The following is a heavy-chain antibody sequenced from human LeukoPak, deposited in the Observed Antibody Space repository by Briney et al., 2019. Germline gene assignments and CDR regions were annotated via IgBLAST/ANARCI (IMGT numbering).Heavy chain of an antibody. CDR3: TKDSPPPPGYNYGHSDF. J-gene: IGHJ4*02. CDR2: TSGSGGRT. D-gene: IGHD5-18*01. CDR1: GFIFSSYA. V-gene: IGHV3-23*01. Sequence: GGSLRLSCAASGFIFSSYAMSWVRQAPGKGLEWVSSTSGSGGRTYYADSVKGRFTISRDNSKNTLYLQMNSLRVEDTAVYYCTKDSPPPPGYNYGHSDFWGQGALVTVPS.